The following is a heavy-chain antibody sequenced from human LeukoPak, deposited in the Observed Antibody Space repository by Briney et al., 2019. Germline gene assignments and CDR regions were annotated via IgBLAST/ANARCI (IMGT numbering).Heavy chain of an antibody. CDR3: ARAPGYYDSSGYYGAFDI. D-gene: IGHD3-22*01. J-gene: IGHJ3*02. CDR1: GYTFTSYY. CDR2: INPSGGST. Sequence: GASVKVSCKASGYTFTSYYMHWVRQAPGQGLEWMGIINPSGGSTSYAQKFQGRVTMTRDTSTSTVYMELSSLRSEDTAMYYCARAPGYYDSSGYYGAFDIWGQGTMVTVSS. V-gene: IGHV1-46*01.